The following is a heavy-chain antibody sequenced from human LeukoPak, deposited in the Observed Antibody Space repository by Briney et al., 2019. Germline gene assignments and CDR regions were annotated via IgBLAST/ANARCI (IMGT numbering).Heavy chain of an antibody. Sequence: GGSLRLSCAASGFTFSGYWMSWVRQAPGKGLEWVGNIKQDGSEKYYVDSVKGRFTISRDNAKNSLYLQMNSLRAEDTAVYYCARTPNYYDSSGYYLTGFDPWGQGTLVTVSS. J-gene: IGHJ5*02. V-gene: IGHV3-7*01. CDR1: GFTFSGYW. CDR3: ARTPNYYDSSGYYLTGFDP. CDR2: IKQDGSEK. D-gene: IGHD3-22*01.